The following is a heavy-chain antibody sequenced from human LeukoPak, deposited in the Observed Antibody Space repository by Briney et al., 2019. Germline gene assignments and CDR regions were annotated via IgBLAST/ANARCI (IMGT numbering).Heavy chain of an antibody. Sequence: HPGGSLRLSCAASGFTFSSYAMHWVRQAPGKGLEWVAIISYDGSNKYYADSVKGRFTISRDNSKNTLYLQMNSLRADDTAVYYCAREPGFYDSSGYYPLDFDYWGQGTLVTVSS. D-gene: IGHD3-22*01. J-gene: IGHJ4*02. V-gene: IGHV3-30-3*01. CDR2: ISYDGSNK. CDR3: AREPGFYDSSGYYPLDFDY. CDR1: GFTFSSYA.